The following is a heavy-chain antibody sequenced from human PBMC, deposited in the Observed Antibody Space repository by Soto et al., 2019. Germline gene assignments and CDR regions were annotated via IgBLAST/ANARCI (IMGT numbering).Heavy chain of an antibody. CDR3: AGCYRGLRCDMDS. CDR1: GYTFTGNY. J-gene: IGHJ4*02. D-gene: IGHD2-15*01. CDR2: INPKSGGT. Sequence: QVQLVQSGAEVKRPGASVTVSCKAAGYTFTGNYIHWVRQAPGQGLEWMGWINPKSGGTGYAQKFRGRVTMTRDTSVNVALLQLSSLKADDAVVFCWAGCYRGLRCDMDSWGQGTLVTVSS. V-gene: IGHV1-2*02.